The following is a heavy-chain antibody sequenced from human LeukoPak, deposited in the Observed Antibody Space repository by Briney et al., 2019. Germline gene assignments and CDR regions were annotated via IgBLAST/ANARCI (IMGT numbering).Heavy chain of an antibody. J-gene: IGHJ4*02. V-gene: IGHV3-53*01. D-gene: IGHD6-19*01. CDR2: IYSGGIT. CDR3: ARGSVAGVQFDY. Sequence: PGRSLRLSCAASGFSVSSNYMSWVRQAPGKGLEWVSVIYSGGITYYADSVKGRFTISRDNSKNTLYLQMNSLRAEDTAVYYSARGSVAGVQFDYWGQGTLVTVSS. CDR1: GFSVSSNY.